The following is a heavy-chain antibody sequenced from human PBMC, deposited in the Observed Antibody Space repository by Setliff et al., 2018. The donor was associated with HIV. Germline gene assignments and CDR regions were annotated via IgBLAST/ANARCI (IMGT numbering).Heavy chain of an antibody. J-gene: IGHJ5*02. D-gene: IGHD3-10*01. CDR3: ATGKLSGSGSPIYNWFDP. CDR2: SDPEDGNK. CDR1: GYTLTELS. V-gene: IGHV1-24*01. Sequence: RASVKVSCKASGYTLTELSMHWVRQAPGKGLEWMGGSDPEDGNKMYAHKLQGRVTMTEDTSTDTAYMELSSLRSEDTAVYYCATGKLSGSGSPIYNWFDPWGQGTLVTVSS.